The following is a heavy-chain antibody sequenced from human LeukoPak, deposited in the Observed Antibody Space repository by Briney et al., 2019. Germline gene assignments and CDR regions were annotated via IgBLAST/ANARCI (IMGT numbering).Heavy chain of an antibody. V-gene: IGHV3-21*01. CDR2: ISGSSNYI. Sequence: GGSLRLSCAASGFTFSDYTMNWVRLAPGKGLEWVSPISGSSNYIYYADSVKGRFTISRGNAKNSLYLQMNSLRVEDTAVYYCARDESGDNDAFDIWGQGTMVTVS. J-gene: IGHJ3*02. CDR3: ARDESGDNDAFDI. D-gene: IGHD2-21*01. CDR1: GFTFSDYT.